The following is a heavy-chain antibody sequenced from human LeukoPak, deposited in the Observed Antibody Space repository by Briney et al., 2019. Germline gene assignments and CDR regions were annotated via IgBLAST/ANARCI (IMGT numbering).Heavy chain of an antibody. CDR1: GGSISSSSYY. J-gene: IGHJ4*02. V-gene: IGHV4-61*02. D-gene: IGHD3-22*01. Sequence: SETLSLTCTVSGGSISSSSYYWSWIRQPAGKGLEWIGRIYTSGSTNYNPSLKSRVTISVDTSKNQFSLKLSSVTAADTAVYYCARFAYYYDSSGYRENDYWGQGTLVTVSS. CDR2: IYTSGST. CDR3: ARFAYYYDSSGYRENDY.